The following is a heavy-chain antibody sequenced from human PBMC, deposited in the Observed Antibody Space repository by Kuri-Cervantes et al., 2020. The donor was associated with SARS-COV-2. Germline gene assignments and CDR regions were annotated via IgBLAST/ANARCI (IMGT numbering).Heavy chain of an antibody. CDR2: ISAYNGNT. V-gene: IGHV1-18*04. Sequence: ASVKVSCKASGYTFTDYYMHWVRQAPGQGLEWMGWISAYNGNTNYAQKLQGRVTMTTDTSTSTAYMELRSLRSDDTAVYYCARASGGLYCSSTSCGEGSWFDPWGQGTLVTVSS. CDR3: ARASGGLYCSSTSCGEGSWFDP. D-gene: IGHD2-2*01. CDR1: GYTFTDYY. J-gene: IGHJ5*02.